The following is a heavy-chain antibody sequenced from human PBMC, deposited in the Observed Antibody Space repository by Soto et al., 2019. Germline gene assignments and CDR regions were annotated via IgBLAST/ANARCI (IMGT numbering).Heavy chain of an antibody. CDR3: ARDLDSNYGRWFHP. CDR1: GGSISSGGYY. V-gene: IGHV4-31*03. Sequence: QVQLQESGPGLVKPSQTLSLTCTVSGGSISSGGYYWSWIRQHPGKGLEWIGSIYYSGSTSYNPSLKSRVTISVDTSKNQFSLKLSSVTAADAAVYNCARDLDSNYGRWFHPWGQGTLVTVSS. CDR2: IYYSGST. J-gene: IGHJ5*02. D-gene: IGHD4-4*01.